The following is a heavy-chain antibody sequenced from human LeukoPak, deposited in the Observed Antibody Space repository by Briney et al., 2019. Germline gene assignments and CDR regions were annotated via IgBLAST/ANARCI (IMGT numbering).Heavy chain of an antibody. CDR2: ITNNGATT. D-gene: IGHD3-10*01. J-gene: IGHJ4*02. V-gene: IGHV3-23*01. CDR3: AKDWGYGSGTYYPH. Sequence: GGSLRLSCAASGFTFSSNSMNWVRQAPGRGLEWVSVITNNGATTYYADSVKGRFTISRDNSKNMPYLQMNSLRAEDTAVYYCAKDWGYGSGTYYPHWGQGTLVTVSS. CDR1: GFTFSSNS.